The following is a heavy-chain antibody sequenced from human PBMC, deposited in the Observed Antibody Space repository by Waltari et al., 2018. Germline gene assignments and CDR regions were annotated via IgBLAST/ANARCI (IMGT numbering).Heavy chain of an antibody. J-gene: IGHJ6*02. CDR1: GYSSNSHW. CDR2: IFPSDYDT. D-gene: IGHD3-22*01. CDR3: ARRYHFDTGGLFGDYSHYAMDF. V-gene: IGHV5-51*03. Sequence: EVQLVQSGAEVKRPGESLKISCKTSGYSSNSHWLARWRQKPGKGLEGMVVIFPSDYDTRYGPSFEGQVTISADKSTTTAYLQWNNLRASDTAIYYCARRYHFDTGGLFGDYSHYAMDFWGQGTSVTVSS.